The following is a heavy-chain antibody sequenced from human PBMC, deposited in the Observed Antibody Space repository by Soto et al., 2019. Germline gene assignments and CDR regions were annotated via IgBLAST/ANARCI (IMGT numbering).Heavy chain of an antibody. CDR1: GYSISSGNY. Sequence: TSETLSLTCAVSGYSISSGNYWAWIRQPPGRGLEWIGSLYHIGSTHYNTSLKSRVTISVDTSKNHFSLELSSVTAADTAIYYCRSSTSCYDESCVDVWGQGTMVTVSS. J-gene: IGHJ6*02. CDR2: LYHIGST. V-gene: IGHV4-38-2*01. CDR3: RSSTSCYDESCVDV. D-gene: IGHD2-2*01.